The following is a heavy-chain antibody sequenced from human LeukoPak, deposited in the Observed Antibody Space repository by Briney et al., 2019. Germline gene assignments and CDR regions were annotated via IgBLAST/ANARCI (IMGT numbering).Heavy chain of an antibody. J-gene: IGHJ4*02. CDR2: ISSSGSTI. D-gene: IGHD5-18*01. V-gene: IGHV3-11*01. CDR3: ASVDTAMVGDY. CDR1: GFTFSDYY. Sequence: GGSLRLSCAASGFTFSDYYMSWLRQAPGKGLEWVSYISSSGSTIYYADSVKGRFTISRDNAKNSLYLQMNSLRAEDTAVYYCASVDTAMVGDYWGQGTLVTVSS.